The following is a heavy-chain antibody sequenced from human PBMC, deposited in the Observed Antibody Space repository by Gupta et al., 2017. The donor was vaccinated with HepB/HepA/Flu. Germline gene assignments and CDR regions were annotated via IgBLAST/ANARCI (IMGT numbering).Heavy chain of an antibody. V-gene: IGHV4-59*01. CDR3: ARDLVGMDV. D-gene: IGHD6-6*01. J-gene: IGHJ6*02. CDR2: IYHTGGT. Sequence: QVQLQESGPGLVKPSETLSLTCPVSGGSISGYYWSWIRQPPGKGLEWIGYIYHTGGTNYSPSLKSRVTTSVDTSKNQFSLKLTSVTAADTAVYYCARDLVGMDVWGHGTTVTVSS. CDR1: GGSISGYY.